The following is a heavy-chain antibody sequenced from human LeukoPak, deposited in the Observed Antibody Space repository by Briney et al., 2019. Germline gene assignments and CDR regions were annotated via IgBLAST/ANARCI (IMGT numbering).Heavy chain of an antibody. J-gene: IGHJ4*02. CDR2: INPSGGST. CDR1: GGAFSSYA. CDR3: ARDFAGSQQLDY. D-gene: IGHD6-13*01. V-gene: IGHV1-46*01. Sequence: ASVKVSCKASGGAFSSYAISWVRQAPGQGLEWMGIINPSGGSTSYAQKFQGRVTMTRDTSTSTVYMELSSLRSEDTAVYYCARDFAGSQQLDYWGQGTLVTVSS.